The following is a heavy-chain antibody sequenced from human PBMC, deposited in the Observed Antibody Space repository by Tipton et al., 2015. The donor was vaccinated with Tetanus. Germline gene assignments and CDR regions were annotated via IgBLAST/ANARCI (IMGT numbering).Heavy chain of an antibody. V-gene: IGHV4-39*01. CDR2: IYYYSGSP. J-gene: IGHJ5*02. CDR3: ARQADNWFDP. Sequence: GLVKPSETLSLTCTVSGGSITSGTYYWGWIRQPPGKGLEWIGNIYYYSGSPYYNSPLKSRVTISLDTPKNQFSLKMTSVTAADTAVYYCARQADNWFDPWGQGTLVVVSS. CDR1: GGSITSGTYY.